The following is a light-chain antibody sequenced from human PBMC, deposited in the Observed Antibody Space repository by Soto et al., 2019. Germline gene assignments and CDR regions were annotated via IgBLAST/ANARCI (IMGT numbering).Light chain of an antibody. V-gene: IGLV2-14*03. Sequence: QSALTQPASVFGSPGQWITISCTGTSSDVGGYNFVSWYQQHPGKAPKLMIYEVSSRPSGVSNRFSGSKSGNTASLTISGLQPEDEADYYCSSYTTSSTLVFGTGTKVTVL. CDR1: SSDVGGYNF. CDR2: EVS. CDR3: SSYTTSSTLV. J-gene: IGLJ1*01.